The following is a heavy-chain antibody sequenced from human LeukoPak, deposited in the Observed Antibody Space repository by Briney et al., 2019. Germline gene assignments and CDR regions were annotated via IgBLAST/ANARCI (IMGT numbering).Heavy chain of an antibody. CDR1: GYTFTSYD. D-gene: IGHD1-1*01. J-gene: IGHJ6*02. Sequence: ASVKGSCNASGYTFTSYDINWVRQASGQGLEWMRWRNPNSGNTGYAQKFQGRVTMTRNTSISTAYMELSSLRSEDTAVYYCARGPLYYNWNEYGMDVWGQGTTVTVSS. V-gene: IGHV1-8*01. CDR2: RNPNSGNT. CDR3: ARGPLYYNWNEYGMDV.